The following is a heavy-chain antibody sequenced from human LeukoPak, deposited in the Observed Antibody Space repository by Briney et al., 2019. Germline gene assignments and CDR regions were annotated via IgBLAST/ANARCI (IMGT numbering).Heavy chain of an antibody. V-gene: IGHV4-39*01. CDR3: ARQAAYYDSSGRAF. CDR1: GGSISSSSYY. CDR2: IYYSGST. Sequence: SSETLSLTCTLSGGSISSSSYYWGWIRQPPGKGLEWIGSIYYSGSTYYNPSLKSRVTISVDTSKNQFSLKLSSETAADTAVYYCARQAAYYDSSGRAFWGQGTLVTVSS. J-gene: IGHJ4*02. D-gene: IGHD3-22*01.